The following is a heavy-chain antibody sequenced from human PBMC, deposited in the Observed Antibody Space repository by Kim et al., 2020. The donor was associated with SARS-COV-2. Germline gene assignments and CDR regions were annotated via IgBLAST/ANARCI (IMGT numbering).Heavy chain of an antibody. D-gene: IGHD1-26*01. Sequence: SETLSLTCTVSGGSISSYYWSWIRQPPGKGLEWIGYIYYSGSTNYNPSLKSRVTISVDTSKNQFSLKLSSVTAADTAVYYCASLYSGSQPAIDYWGQGTLVTVSS. CDR2: IYYSGST. CDR1: GGSISSYY. CDR3: ASLYSGSQPAIDY. V-gene: IGHV4-59*01. J-gene: IGHJ4*02.